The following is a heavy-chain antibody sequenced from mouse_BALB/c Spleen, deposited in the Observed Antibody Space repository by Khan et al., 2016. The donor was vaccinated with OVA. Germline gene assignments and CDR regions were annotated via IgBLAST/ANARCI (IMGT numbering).Heavy chain of an antibody. CDR2: IRSDSNTI. CDR3: VTSNFYGYDFDY. Sequence: EVQLVESGGGLVQSGGSRKLSCAASGFTFTSYGMHWIRQDPEKGLEWVAYIRSDSNTIYYADTVMGRLTISRDNPKNTLFLHMTSYKSRDAAIYCRVTSNFYGYDFDYWGQGTTLTVS. J-gene: IGHJ2*01. D-gene: IGHD1-2*01. V-gene: IGHV5-17*02. CDR1: GFTFTSYG.